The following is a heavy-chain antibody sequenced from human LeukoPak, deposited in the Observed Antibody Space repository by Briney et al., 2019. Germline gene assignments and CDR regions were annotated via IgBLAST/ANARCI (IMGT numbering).Heavy chain of an antibody. J-gene: IGHJ4*02. Sequence: SVKVSCKASGGTFSSYAISWVRQAPGQGLEWMGGIIPIFGTANYAQKFQGRVTITADESTSTAYMELSSLRSEDTAVYYCAKLIYYYDSSGYLPDSVYWGQGTLVTVSS. D-gene: IGHD3-22*01. CDR3: AKLIYYYDSSGYLPDSVY. V-gene: IGHV1-69*13. CDR1: GGTFSSYA. CDR2: IIPIFGTA.